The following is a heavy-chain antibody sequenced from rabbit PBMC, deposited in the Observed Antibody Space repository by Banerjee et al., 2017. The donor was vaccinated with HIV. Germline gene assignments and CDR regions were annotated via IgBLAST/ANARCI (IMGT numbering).Heavy chain of an antibody. CDR1: GFSFSSSYY. CDR3: AREGYDDYGDVWL. Sequence: QSLEESGGDLVKPGASLTLTCTASGFSFSSSYYMCWVRQAPGKGLEWIGCIYTGSGITYYASWAKGRFTISKTSSTTVTLQMTSLTAADTATYFCAREGYDDYGDVWLWGPGTLVTVS. D-gene: IGHD2-1*01. CDR2: IYTGSGIT. V-gene: IGHV1S40*01. J-gene: IGHJ4*01.